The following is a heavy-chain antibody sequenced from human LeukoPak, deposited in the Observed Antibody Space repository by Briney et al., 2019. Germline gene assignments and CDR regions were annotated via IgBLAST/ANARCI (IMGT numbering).Heavy chain of an antibody. CDR1: GFTFDDYA. V-gene: IGHV3-9*01. J-gene: IGHJ3*02. CDR3: VRDYRPSLSRAFDT. Sequence: QPGRSLRLSCAASGFTFDDYALHWVRQAPGKGLEWVSGISWNSVSIGYADSVKGRFTVSRDNAKNSLYLQMNSLRAEDTALYFCVRDYRPSLSRAFDTWGQGTMVTVSS. CDR2: ISWNSVSI. D-gene: IGHD3-16*02.